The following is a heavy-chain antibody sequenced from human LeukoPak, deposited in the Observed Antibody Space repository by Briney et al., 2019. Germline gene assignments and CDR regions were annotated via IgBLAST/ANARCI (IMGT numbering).Heavy chain of an antibody. D-gene: IGHD2-15*01. CDR2: IYYSGST. Sequence: PSETLSLTCTVSGGSISSSSNYWGWIRQPPGKGLEWIGSIYYSGSTYYNPSLKSRITISVDTSKNQFSLKLSSVTAADTAVYYCATLGYCSGGSCRYFDYWGQGTLVTVSS. CDR3: ATLGYCSGGSCRYFDY. V-gene: IGHV4-39*01. J-gene: IGHJ4*02. CDR1: GGSISSSSNY.